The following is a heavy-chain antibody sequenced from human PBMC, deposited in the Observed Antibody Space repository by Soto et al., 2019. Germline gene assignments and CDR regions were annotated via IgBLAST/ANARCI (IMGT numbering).Heavy chain of an antibody. CDR1: GGSISSGGYS. CDR2: IYHSGST. CDR3: ARTNTRVLRWGSDP. V-gene: IGHV4-30-2*01. D-gene: IGHD3-3*01. Sequence: PSETLSLTCAVSGGSISSGGYSGSWIRQPPGKGLEWIGYIYHSGSTYCNPSLKSRVTISVDRSKNQFSLKLSSVTAADTAVYYCARTNTRVLRWGSDPWGQGTLVTVSS. J-gene: IGHJ5*02.